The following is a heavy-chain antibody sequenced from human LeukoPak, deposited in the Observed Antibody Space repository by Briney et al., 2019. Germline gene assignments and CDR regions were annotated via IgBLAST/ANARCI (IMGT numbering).Heavy chain of an antibody. CDR1: GYTFTSYD. CDR3: ARGLTVTTRPAGY. D-gene: IGHD4-11*01. CDR2: MNPNSGDT. Sequence: GASVKVSCKASGYTFTSYDVNWVRQATGQGLEWMGWMNPNSGDTAYAQKFQGRVTMIRDTSISTAYMELSSLRSEDTAVYYCARGLTVTTRPAGYWGQGTLVTVSS. V-gene: IGHV1-8*01. J-gene: IGHJ4*02.